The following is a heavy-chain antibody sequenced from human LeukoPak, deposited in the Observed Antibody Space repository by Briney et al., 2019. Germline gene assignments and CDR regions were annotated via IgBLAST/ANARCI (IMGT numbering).Heavy chain of an antibody. CDR2: ISWNSGSI. D-gene: IGHD6-19*01. CDR3: AKEYVEYSSGWYYFDY. CDR1: GFTFDDYA. V-gene: IGHV3-9*01. Sequence: GGSLRLSCAASGFTFDDYAMHWVRQAPGKGLEWVSGISWNSGSIGYADSVKGRFTISRDNAKNSLYLQMNSLRAEDTALYYCAKEYVEYSSGWYYFDYWGQGTLVAVSS. J-gene: IGHJ4*02.